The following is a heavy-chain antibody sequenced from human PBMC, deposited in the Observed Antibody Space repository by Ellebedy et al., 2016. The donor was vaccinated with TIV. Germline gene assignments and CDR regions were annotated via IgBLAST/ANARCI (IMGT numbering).Heavy chain of an antibody. CDR2: VFHSGVT. J-gene: IGHJ4*02. CDR1: GGSINSDKW. CDR3: ARHPLANWGPDFRY. D-gene: IGHD7-27*01. Sequence: MPSETLSLTCAVSGGSINSDKWWSWVRQPPGKGLEWIGEVFHSGVTNYSPSLKSRVSISIDTSKNQVSLKMTSVTASDTAVYYCARHPLANWGPDFRYWGQGILVTVSS. V-gene: IGHV4-4*02.